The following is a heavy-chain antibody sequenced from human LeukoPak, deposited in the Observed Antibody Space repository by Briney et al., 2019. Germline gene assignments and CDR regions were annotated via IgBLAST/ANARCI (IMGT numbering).Heavy chain of an antibody. D-gene: IGHD5-24*01. CDR1: GGSISSYY. Sequence: SETLSLTCTVSGGSISSYYWSWIRQPPGQGLEWIGYINYSGSTNYNPSLKSRVTISVDTSKNQFSLKLSSVTAADTAVYYCARLHGDYYYYGMDVWGQGTTVTVSS. CDR2: INYSGST. V-gene: IGHV4-59*08. CDR3: ARLHGDYYYYGMDV. J-gene: IGHJ6*02.